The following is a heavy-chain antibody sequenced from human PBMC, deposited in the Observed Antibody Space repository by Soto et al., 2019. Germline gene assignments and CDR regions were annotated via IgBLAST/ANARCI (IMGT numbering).Heavy chain of an antibody. CDR2: ISAYNGNT. CDR1: GYTFTSYG. CDR3: ARIKCSGGSCSYYYGMDV. Sequence: QVQLVQSGAEVKKPGASVKVSCKASGYTFTSYGISWVRQAPGQGLGGWGGISAYNGNTNYAQKLQGRVTMTTDTSTSTAYMELRSLRSDDTAVYYCARIKCSGGSCSYYYGMDVWGQGTTVTVSS. V-gene: IGHV1-18*04. J-gene: IGHJ6*02. D-gene: IGHD2-15*01.